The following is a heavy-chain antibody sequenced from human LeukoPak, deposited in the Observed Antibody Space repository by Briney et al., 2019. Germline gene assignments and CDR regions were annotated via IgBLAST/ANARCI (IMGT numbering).Heavy chain of an antibody. CDR3: ARVLGSYALDY. V-gene: IGHV3-11*01. J-gene: IGHJ4*02. CDR1: GFTFSDYY. D-gene: IGHD3-10*01. Sequence: GGSLRLSCAASGFTFSDYYMSWIRQAPGRGLEWVSYISNSGTTIYYADSVKGRFTISRDNAKKSLYLQMNSLRAEDTAVYYCARVLGSYALDYWGQGTLVTVSS. CDR2: ISNSGTTI.